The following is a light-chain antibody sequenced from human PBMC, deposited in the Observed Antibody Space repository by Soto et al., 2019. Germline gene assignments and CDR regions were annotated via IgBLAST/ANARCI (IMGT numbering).Light chain of an antibody. J-gene: IGLJ2*01. CDR3: EAWDDSLNGPV. CDR2: SNN. V-gene: IGLV1-44*01. CDR1: SSNIGSNT. Sequence: QSVLTQPPSASGTPGQRVTISCSGSSSNIGSNTVNWYQQLPGTAPKLLIYSNNRRPSGVPDRFSGSKSGTSASLAISGLQSEDEADYYCEAWDDSLNGPVFGGGTKLTVL.